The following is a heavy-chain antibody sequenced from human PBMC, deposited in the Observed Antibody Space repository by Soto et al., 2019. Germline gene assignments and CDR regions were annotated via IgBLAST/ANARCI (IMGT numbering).Heavy chain of an antibody. CDR1: GFTFTRYS. CDR2: ISSTTNYI. CDR3: ARESEDLTSNFDY. J-gene: IGHJ4*02. V-gene: IGHV3-21*06. Sequence: GGSLRLSCAASGFTFTRYSMNWVRQAPGKGLEWVSSISSTTNYIYYGDSMKGRFTISRDNAKNSLYLEMNSLRAEDTAAYYCARESEDLTSNFDYWGQGTLVTVSS.